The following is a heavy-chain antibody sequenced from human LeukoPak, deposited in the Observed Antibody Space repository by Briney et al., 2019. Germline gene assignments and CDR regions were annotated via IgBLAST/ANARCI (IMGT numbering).Heavy chain of an antibody. CDR3: AKSNGYGLIDI. V-gene: IGHV4-38-2*02. J-gene: IGHJ3*02. Sequence: SETLSLTCSVSGYSISTGYYWGWIRHSPGKRLECIGAIYYGGTTYYNPSLESRVTISLDTSKNQFYLKLTSVTAADTAVYYCAKSNGYGLIDIWGQGTMVTVPS. D-gene: IGHD3-10*01. CDR1: GYSISTGYY. CDR2: IYYGGTT.